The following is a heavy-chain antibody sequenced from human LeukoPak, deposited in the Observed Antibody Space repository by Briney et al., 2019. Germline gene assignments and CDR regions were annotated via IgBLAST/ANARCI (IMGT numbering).Heavy chain of an antibody. CDR3: ARVLGYSSNWPFDY. D-gene: IGHD6-13*01. Sequence: SGGSLRLSCAASGLTFSDYSMSWVRRAPGRGLYYVSHISSSGSDIYYADSVKARFTISRDNAKNSLYLQMNSLRAEDTAVYYCARVLGYSSNWPFDYWGQGTLVTVSS. V-gene: IGHV3-11*04. CDR1: GLTFSDYS. CDR2: ISSSGSDI. J-gene: IGHJ4*02.